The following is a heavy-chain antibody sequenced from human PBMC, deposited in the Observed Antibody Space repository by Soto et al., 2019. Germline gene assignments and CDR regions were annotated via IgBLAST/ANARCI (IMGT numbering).Heavy chain of an antibody. D-gene: IGHD5-12*01. CDR3: AREWDGDGYNSGWFDP. J-gene: IGHJ5*02. V-gene: IGHV3-48*01. CDR1: GFTFSSYS. CDR2: ISSSSRTI. Sequence: GGSLRISCAASGFTFSSYSMNWVRQAPGKGLEWVSYISSSSRTIYCADSVKGRFTISRDNAKNSLYLQMNSLRAEDTAVYYCAREWDGDGYNSGWFDPWGQGTLVTVSS.